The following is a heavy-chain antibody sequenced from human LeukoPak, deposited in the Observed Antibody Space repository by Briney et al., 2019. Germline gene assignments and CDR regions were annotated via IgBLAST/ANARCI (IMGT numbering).Heavy chain of an antibody. Sequence: PGGSLRLSCAASGFTFSSYEMNWVRQAPGKGLEWVSCISSSGSNIYYADSVKGRFTISRDNDKNSLYLQMNSLRAEDTAVYYCARDIAAFDYWGQGTLVTVSS. CDR2: ISSSGSNI. D-gene: IGHD6-13*01. J-gene: IGHJ4*02. V-gene: IGHV3-48*03. CDR1: GFTFSSYE. CDR3: ARDIAAFDY.